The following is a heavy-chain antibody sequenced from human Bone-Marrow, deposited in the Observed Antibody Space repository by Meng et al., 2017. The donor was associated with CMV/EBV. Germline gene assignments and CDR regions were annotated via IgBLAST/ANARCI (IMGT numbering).Heavy chain of an antibody. CDR1: GFTLNNFH. V-gene: IGHV3-30*02. Sequence: GESLKISCAMSGFTLNNFHMHWVRQAPGRGLEWVAFIRDDGNDIHYGDSVRGRFTISRDNSKNTLYLQMNSLRAEDTAVYYCANRYRGYEDVWYFESWVQGTLVTVSS. CDR3: ANRYRGYEDVWYFES. CDR2: IRDDGNDI. J-gene: IGHJ4*02. D-gene: IGHD5-12*01.